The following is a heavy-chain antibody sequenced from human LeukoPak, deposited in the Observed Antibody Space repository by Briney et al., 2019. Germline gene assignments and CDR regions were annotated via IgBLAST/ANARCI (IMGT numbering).Heavy chain of an antibody. J-gene: IGHJ4*02. D-gene: IGHD3-22*01. V-gene: IGHV1-69*04. CDR2: IIPILGIA. CDR1: GGTFSSYA. Sequence: VASAKVSCKASGGTFSSYAISWVRQAPGQGLEWMGRIIPILGIANYAQKFQGRVTITADKSTSTAYMELSSLRSEDTAVYYCARDQEYYDSSSYYYFDNWGQGTLVTVSS. CDR3: ARDQEYYDSSSYYYFDN.